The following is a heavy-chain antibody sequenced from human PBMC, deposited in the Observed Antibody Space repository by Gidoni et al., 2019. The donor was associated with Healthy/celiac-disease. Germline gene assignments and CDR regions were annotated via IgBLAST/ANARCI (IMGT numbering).Heavy chain of an antibody. Sequence: EVQLVESGGGLVQPGGSLRLSCAASGFTFSSYDMHWVRQATGKGLEWVSAIGTAGDTYYPGSVKGRFTISRENAKNSLYLQMNSLRAEDTAVYYCARDLSIAAAGSPYGMDVWGKGTTVTVSS. V-gene: IGHV3-13*01. CDR3: ARDLSIAAAGSPYGMDV. D-gene: IGHD6-13*01. CDR1: GFTFSSYD. CDR2: IGTAGDT. J-gene: IGHJ6*04.